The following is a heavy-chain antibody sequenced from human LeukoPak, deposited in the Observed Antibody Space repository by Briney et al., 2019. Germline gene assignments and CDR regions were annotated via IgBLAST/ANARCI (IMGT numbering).Heavy chain of an antibody. V-gene: IGHV4-59*01. CDR3: ARVGQWQYYFDY. CDR2: ISYSGST. Sequence: PSETLSLTCTVSGGSISSYYWSWIRQPPGKGLEWIGYISYSGSTNYNPSLRSRVTISVDTSKNQFSLMLSSVTAADTAIYYCARVGQWQYYFDYWGQGTQVTVSS. D-gene: IGHD6-19*01. CDR1: GGSISSYY. J-gene: IGHJ4*02.